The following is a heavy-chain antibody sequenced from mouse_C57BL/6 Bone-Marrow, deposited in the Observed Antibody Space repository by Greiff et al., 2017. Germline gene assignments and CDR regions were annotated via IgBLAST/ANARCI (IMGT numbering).Heavy chain of an antibody. CDR2: IYPTSGRT. Sequence: VQLQQPGAELVKPGASVKMSCKASGYTFTSYWLTWVKQRPGQGLEWIGDIYPTSGRTNYNEKFKSKAILTVDTSSTTAYMQLSSLTSEDSAVFYCARSGPLGRSVDYWGQGTTLTGSS. CDR3: ARSGPLGRSVDY. D-gene: IGHD4-1*01. J-gene: IGHJ2*01. V-gene: IGHV1-55*01. CDR1: GYTFTSYW.